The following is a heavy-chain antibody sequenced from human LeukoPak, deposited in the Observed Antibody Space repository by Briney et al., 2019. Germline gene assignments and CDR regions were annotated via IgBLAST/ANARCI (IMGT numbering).Heavy chain of an antibody. D-gene: IGHD4-17*01. J-gene: IGHJ4*02. V-gene: IGHV4-38-2*02. Sequence: NSSETLSLTCKVYGYSISSGHYWAWIRQSPGKGLEWIGSIYHSGSTYYNLFLKSRVAMSVDTSKNQFSLKLSSVTAADTAVYYCARAVTTLRAPFDYWGQGTLVTVSS. CDR2: IYHSGST. CDR3: ARAVTTLRAPFDY. CDR1: GYSISSGHY.